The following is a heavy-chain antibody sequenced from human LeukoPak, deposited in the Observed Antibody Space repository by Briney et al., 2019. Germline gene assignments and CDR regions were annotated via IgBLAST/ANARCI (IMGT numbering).Heavy chain of an antibody. CDR1: GFTFSSSW. CDR3: ARDFRVRGVTVLYYFDY. V-gene: IGHV3-7*01. CDR2: INQDGGEI. J-gene: IGHJ4*02. D-gene: IGHD3-10*01. Sequence: PGGSLRLSCAASGFTFSSSWMTWVRQAPGKGLEWVASINQDGGEIHYVDSVKGRFTISRDNAKNSLYLQMNSLRAEDTAVYYCARDFRVRGVTVLYYFDYWGQGTLVTVSS.